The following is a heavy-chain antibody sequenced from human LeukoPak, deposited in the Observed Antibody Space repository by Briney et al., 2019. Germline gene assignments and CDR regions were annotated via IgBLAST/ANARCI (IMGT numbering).Heavy chain of an antibody. D-gene: IGHD3-22*01. CDR2: IYTSGST. V-gene: IGHV4-4*07. Sequence: SETLSLTCTVSGGSISSYYWSWIRQPAGKGLEWIGRIYTSGSTNYNPSLKSRVTMSVDTSKNQFSLKLSSVTAADTAVYYCARAALNNVAIVVVTDAFDIWGQGTMVTVSS. CDR3: ARAALNNVAIVVVTDAFDI. J-gene: IGHJ3*02. CDR1: GGSISSYY.